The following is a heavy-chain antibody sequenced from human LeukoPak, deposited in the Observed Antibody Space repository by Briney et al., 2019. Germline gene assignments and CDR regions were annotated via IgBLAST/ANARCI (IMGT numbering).Heavy chain of an antibody. D-gene: IGHD6-13*01. Sequence: ASVKVSCKASGYTFTGYYMHWVRQAPGQGLEWMGWINPNSGGTNYAQKFQGRVTMTRDTSISTAYMELSRLRSDDTAVYYCASLEAQAGIAAPRTYFDYWGQGTLVTVSS. J-gene: IGHJ4*02. CDR2: INPNSGGT. CDR3: ASLEAQAGIAAPRTYFDY. V-gene: IGHV1-2*02. CDR1: GYTFTGYY.